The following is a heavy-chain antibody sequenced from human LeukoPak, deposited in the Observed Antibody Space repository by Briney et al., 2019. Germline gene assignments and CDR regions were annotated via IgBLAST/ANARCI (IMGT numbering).Heavy chain of an antibody. CDR2: ISDDGKST. Sequence: GGCLRLSCAASGFTLSTYGMNWVRRSPGEGLEWVSAISDDGKSTYYTDPVKGGFTISRDNSKNTLYLQMHSLRAEDTAVYYCAKRVPYSSPPVYFDSWGQGTLVVVSS. CDR1: GFTLSTYG. J-gene: IGHJ4*02. D-gene: IGHD6-19*01. V-gene: IGHV3-23*01. CDR3: AKRVPYSSPPVYFDS.